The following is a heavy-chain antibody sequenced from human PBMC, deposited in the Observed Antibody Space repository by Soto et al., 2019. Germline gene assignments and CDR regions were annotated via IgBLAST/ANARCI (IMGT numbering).Heavy chain of an antibody. CDR1: GYSFTGYW. V-gene: IGHV5-51*01. CDR3: ARRVATTAFYDY. J-gene: IGHJ4*02. D-gene: IGHD5-12*01. CDR2: IYPGDSDT. Sequence: PGESLKISYKGSGYSFTGYWIGWVRQMPGKGLEWMGSIYPGDSDTRYSLSFQGQVTISADKSINTAYLQWSSLKASDTAMYYCARRVATTAFYDYWGQGTLVTVSS.